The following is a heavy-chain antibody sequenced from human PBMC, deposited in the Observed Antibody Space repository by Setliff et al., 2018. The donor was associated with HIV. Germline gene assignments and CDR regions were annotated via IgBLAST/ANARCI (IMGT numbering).Heavy chain of an antibody. CDR1: GSSFSSGIYY. V-gene: IGHV4-31*03. D-gene: IGHD6-19*01. CDR3: TRVPGWTDH. Sequence: PSETLSLTCNVSGSSFSSGIYYWTWIRQQPGKGLEWIGYISYSGSTYYNPSLKSRLTMSIDTSKSHFSLNLNSVTAADTAVYFCTRVPGWTDHWGQGTQVTVSS. CDR2: ISYSGST. J-gene: IGHJ1*01.